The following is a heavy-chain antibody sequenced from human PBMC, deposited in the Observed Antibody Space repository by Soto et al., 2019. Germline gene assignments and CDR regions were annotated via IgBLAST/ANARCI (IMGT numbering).Heavy chain of an antibody. Sequence: QVQLQESGPGLVKPSQTLSLTCTVSGGSISSGDYYWSWIRQSPGRGLEWIGYISYIGSTYYNPSLKSRVSISVDTSKNQFSLKLSSVTAADTAVYYCARDGRWLKWDNYYGMDVWGQGTTVTVSS. CDR1: GGSISSGDYY. J-gene: IGHJ6*02. CDR2: ISYIGST. V-gene: IGHV4-30-4*01. CDR3: ARDGRWLKWDNYYGMDV. D-gene: IGHD1-26*01.